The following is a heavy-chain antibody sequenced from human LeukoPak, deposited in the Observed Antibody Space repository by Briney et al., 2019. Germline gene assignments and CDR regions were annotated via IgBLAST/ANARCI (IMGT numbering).Heavy chain of an antibody. J-gene: IGHJ4*02. D-gene: IGHD6-6*01. CDR1: GDSISSSRYY. Sequence: SETLSLTCTVSGDSISSSRYYWGWIRQPPGKGLEWIGYIFYSGNTYYNPSLKSRVIISIDTSKNQFSLRLSSVTAADTAVYYCATTARHCSDYWGQGTRVTVSS. V-gene: IGHV4-30-4*08. CDR3: ATTARHCSDY. CDR2: IFYSGNT.